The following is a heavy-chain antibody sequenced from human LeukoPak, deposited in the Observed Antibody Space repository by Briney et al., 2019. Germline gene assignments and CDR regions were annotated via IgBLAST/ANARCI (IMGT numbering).Heavy chain of an antibody. J-gene: IGHJ6*03. CDR1: GYSFTSYW. CDR3: ARPYYYGSGSRGSHYCYMDV. Sequence: GESLKISCKGSGYSFTSYWIGWVRQMPGKGLEWMGTIYPGDSDTRYSPSFQGQVTISADKSISTAYLQWSSLKASDTAMYYCARPYYYGSGSRGSHYCYMDVWGKGTTVTVSS. D-gene: IGHD3-10*01. CDR2: IYPGDSDT. V-gene: IGHV5-51*01.